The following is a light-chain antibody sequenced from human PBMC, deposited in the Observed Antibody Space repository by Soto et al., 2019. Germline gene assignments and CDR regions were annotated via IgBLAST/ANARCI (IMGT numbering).Light chain of an antibody. J-gene: IGKJ4*01. CDR2: AAS. V-gene: IGKV1-39*01. CDR1: QSISNY. Sequence: DIQLTQSPSSLSASVGDRVTITCRASQSISNYLNWYQQKPGKPPKVLISAASSLQRGVPSRFSGSGSGTDFTLTISSLHPEDFATYYCQQSYTLSPLTVGGGTKVDIK. CDR3: QQSYTLSPLT.